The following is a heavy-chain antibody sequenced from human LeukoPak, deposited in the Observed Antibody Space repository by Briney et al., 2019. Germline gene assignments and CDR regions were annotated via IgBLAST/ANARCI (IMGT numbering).Heavy chain of an antibody. J-gene: IGHJ4*02. Sequence: GASVKVSCTASGGVFTTYAVSWVRQAPGQGLEWMGSIIPFLGTTNYAQKLQGRVTITADEPTRTAYMELTYVRSDDTAVYYCTIIPNVILFTHYFEYRGQGTLVTVSS. CDR1: GGVFTTYA. D-gene: IGHD2-21*01. V-gene: IGHV1-69*11. CDR2: IIPFLGTT. CDR3: TIIPNVILFTHYFEY.